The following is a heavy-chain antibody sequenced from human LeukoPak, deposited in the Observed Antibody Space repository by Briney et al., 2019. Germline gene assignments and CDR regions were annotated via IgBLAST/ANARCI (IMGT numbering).Heavy chain of an antibody. V-gene: IGHV1-18*01. CDR2: ISAYNGNT. CDR1: GYTFTSYG. D-gene: IGHD3-9*01. CDR3: ATTPLRYFDWLYDDYYYYYMDV. J-gene: IGHJ6*03. Sequence: ASVKVSCKASGYTFTSYGISWVRQAPGQGLEWMGWISAYNGNTNYAQKLQGRVTMTTDTSTSTAYMELRSLRSDDTAVYYCATTPLRYFDWLYDDYYYYYMDVWGKGTTVTISS.